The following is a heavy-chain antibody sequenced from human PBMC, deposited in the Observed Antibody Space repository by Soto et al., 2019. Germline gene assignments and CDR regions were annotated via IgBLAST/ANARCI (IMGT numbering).Heavy chain of an antibody. J-gene: IGHJ3*02. D-gene: IGHD2-21*02. Sequence: GGSLRLSCAASGFTFSSYAMHWVRQAPGKGLEWVAVISYDGSNKYYADSVKGRFTISRDNSKNTLYLQMNSLRAEDTAVYYCARDGPLAYCGGDCYSVAFDIWGQGTMVTVSS. V-gene: IGHV3-30-3*01. CDR2: ISYDGSNK. CDR1: GFTFSSYA. CDR3: ARDGPLAYCGGDCYSVAFDI.